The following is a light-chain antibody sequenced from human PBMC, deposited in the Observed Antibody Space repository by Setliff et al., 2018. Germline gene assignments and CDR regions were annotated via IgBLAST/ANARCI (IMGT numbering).Light chain of an antibody. CDR3: SSYTGGSTLAV. CDR2: XXX. CDR1: SXGIXGYXX. J-gene: IGLJ1*01. V-gene: IGLV2-14*01. Sequence: SALTQPASVSGSPGQSITFSCTGSSXGIXGYXXXXXXXXXXXXXXXXXXXXXXNRPXXXSNRFSGSKSGNTASRTISGLQAEDEAEYFCSSYTGGSTLAVFGTGTKGTV.